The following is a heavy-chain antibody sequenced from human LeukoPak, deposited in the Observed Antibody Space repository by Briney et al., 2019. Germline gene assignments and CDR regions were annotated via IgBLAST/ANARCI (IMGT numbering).Heavy chain of an antibody. CDR3: ARDPRWLQFHINYFDY. V-gene: IGHV1-2*02. J-gene: IGHJ4*02. CDR2: VNPNCGGP. Sequence: SVKVSCKASGYTFTGYYMHWVRPAPGQGRTWMGWVNPNCGGPNYAQKSQGRVPMTRDTSHSTAYMELSRLRSDAAAVYYCARDPRWLQFHINYFDYWGLGTLVTVSS. D-gene: IGHD5-24*01. CDR1: GYTFTGYY.